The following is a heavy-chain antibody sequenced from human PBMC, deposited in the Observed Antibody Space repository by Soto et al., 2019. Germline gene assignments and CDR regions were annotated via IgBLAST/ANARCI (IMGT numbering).Heavy chain of an antibody. J-gene: IGHJ6*02. D-gene: IGHD2-8*01. CDR3: ARGDSTDCSNGVCSFFYHHDMDV. V-gene: IGHV1-2*04. CDR1: GYSFTDYH. CDR2: INPKSGGT. Sequence: ASVKVSCKASGYSFTDYHIHWVRQAPGQGLEWLGRINPKSGGTSTAQKFQGWVTITTDTSISTASIELTRLTTDVTAIYYCARGDSTDCSNGVCSFFYHHDMDVWGQGTTVTVSS.